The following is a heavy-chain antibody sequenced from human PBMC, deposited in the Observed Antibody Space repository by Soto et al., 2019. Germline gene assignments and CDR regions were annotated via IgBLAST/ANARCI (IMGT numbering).Heavy chain of an antibody. J-gene: IGHJ6*02. Sequence: ASVKVSCKASGYTFTSYDINWVRQATGQGLEWMGWINPNSGNTDYAQKFQGRVTITRNTSTSTAYMELSSLRSEDTAVYYCARGSSYYYYGMDVGGQGTRVTVSS. CDR1: GYTFTSYD. V-gene: IGHV1-8*01. D-gene: IGHD1-1*01. CDR3: ARGSSYYYYGMDV. CDR2: INPNSGNT.